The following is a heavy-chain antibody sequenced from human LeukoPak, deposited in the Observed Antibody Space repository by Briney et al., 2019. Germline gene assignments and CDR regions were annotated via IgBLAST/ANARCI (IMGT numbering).Heavy chain of an antibody. CDR1: GYTFTSYY. CDR3: ARSSGAVEEGNFDY. V-gene: IGHV1-46*01. Sequence: ASVKLSCNASGYTFTSYYMHWVRHAPAQGLEWMGIINPSGGSTSYAQKFQGRVTMTRDTSTSTVYMALSSLRSQDTAVYYCARSSGAVEEGNFDYWGQGTLVTVSS. D-gene: IGHD2-15*01. CDR2: INPSGGST. J-gene: IGHJ4*02.